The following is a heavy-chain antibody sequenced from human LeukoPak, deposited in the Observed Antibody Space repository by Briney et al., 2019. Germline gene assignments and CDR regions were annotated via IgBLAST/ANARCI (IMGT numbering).Heavy chain of an antibody. CDR3: ARDLPYTRVAFAL. J-gene: IGHJ2*01. Sequence: PSQTLSLTCTVSGGSISSGGYYRGWIRQHPGKGLEWIGFFYNSANTYYNPSLKTRVTISADTSKNQFSLNLTSVTAADTAVYYCARDLPYTRVAFALWGRGTLVTVSS. D-gene: IGHD4-23*01. CDR2: FYNSANT. V-gene: IGHV4-31*03. CDR1: GGSISSGGYY.